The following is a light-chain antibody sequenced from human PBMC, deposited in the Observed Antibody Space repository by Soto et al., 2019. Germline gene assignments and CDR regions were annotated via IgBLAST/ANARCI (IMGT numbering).Light chain of an antibody. J-gene: IGLJ2*01. V-gene: IGLV2-14*01. CDR1: SSDVGAYNY. Sequence: QSALTQPASVSGSPGQSITVSCTGTSSDVGAYNYVSWYQQHPGKAPKLMIYDVSNRPSGVSNRFSGSKSGNTASLTISGLQPEDEADYYCSSYTSSSTLVVFGGGTKLTVL. CDR3: SSYTSSSTLVV. CDR2: DVS.